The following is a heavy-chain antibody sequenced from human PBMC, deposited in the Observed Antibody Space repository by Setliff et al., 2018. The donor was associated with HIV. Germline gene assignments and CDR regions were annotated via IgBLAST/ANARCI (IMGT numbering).Heavy chain of an antibody. Sequence: SVKVSCKASGGTFRSYSINWVRQAPGQGLEWMGTIIPFIDATHYAQSFQGRLTITADESSNTAYMELSSLRLHDTAVYYCAKAAAEMTTIAFGGPPGYWGQGTLVTVSS. J-gene: IGHJ4*02. CDR1: GGTFRSYS. V-gene: IGHV1-69*11. D-gene: IGHD3-16*01. CDR3: AKAAAEMTTIAFGGPPGY. CDR2: IIPFIDAT.